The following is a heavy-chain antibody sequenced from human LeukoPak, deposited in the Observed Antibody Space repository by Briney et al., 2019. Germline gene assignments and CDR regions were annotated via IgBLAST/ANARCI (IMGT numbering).Heavy chain of an antibody. J-gene: IGHJ6*03. CDR2: IYHSGST. D-gene: IGHD4-11*01. Sequence: KSSETLSLTCTVSGYSISTGYYWGWIRQPPGKGLEWIGSIYHSGSTYYNPSLKSRVTMSVDTSKNQFSLKLSSVTAADTAVYYCARDGRDSNYYYYYYMDVWGKGTTVTVSS. CDR1: GYSISTGYY. V-gene: IGHV4-38-2*02. CDR3: ARDGRDSNYYYYYYMDV.